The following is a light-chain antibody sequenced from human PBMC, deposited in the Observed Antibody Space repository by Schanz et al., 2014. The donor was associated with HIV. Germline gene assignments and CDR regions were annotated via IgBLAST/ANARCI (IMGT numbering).Light chain of an antibody. CDR3: GSCSTTNTCT. Sequence: QSVLTQPPSLSGAPGQRISLSCNGSSSNIGAGYDVHWYQHFPGTAPRLLIHNNDQRPSGVPNRFSGSKSGNTASLTISGLQAEDEADYYCGSCSTTNTCTFGGGTKLTVL. J-gene: IGLJ3*02. CDR1: SSNIGAGYD. V-gene: IGLV1-40*01. CDR2: NND.